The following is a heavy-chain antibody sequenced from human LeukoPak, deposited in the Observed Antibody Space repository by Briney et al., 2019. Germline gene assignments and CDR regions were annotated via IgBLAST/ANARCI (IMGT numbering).Heavy chain of an antibody. V-gene: IGHV1-18*01. J-gene: IGHJ2*01. CDR2: ITTYKGNM. CDR3: ARGREEGSWYFDL. D-gene: IGHD3-10*01. CDR1: GYIFSSHG. Sequence: ASVKVSCKASGYIFSSHGISWVRQAPGEGLEWMGWITTYKGNMAYAQKFQGRVTITTDESTSTAYMELSSLRSEDTAVYYCARGREEGSWYFDLWGRGTLVTVSS.